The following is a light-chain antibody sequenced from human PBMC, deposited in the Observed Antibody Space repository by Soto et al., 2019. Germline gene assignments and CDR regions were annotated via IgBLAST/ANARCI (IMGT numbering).Light chain of an antibody. CDR1: SSDVGGYNY. Sequence: QSALTQPASVSGSPGQSITISCTGTSSDVGGYNYVSWYQQYPGKAPELMIYDVSNRPSGVSNRFSGSKSANTASLTISGLQAEDEADYYCSSYTSSRTRVFGGGTKLTVL. V-gene: IGLV2-14*01. J-gene: IGLJ2*01. CDR2: DVS. CDR3: SSYTSSRTRV.